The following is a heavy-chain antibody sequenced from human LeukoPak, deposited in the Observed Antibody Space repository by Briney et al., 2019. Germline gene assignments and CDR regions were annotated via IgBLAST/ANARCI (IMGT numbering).Heavy chain of an antibody. Sequence: GGSLRLSCAASGFTFSSYSMNWVRQAPGKGLEWVSYISSSSSTIYYADSVKGRFTISRDNAKNSLYLQMNSLRAEGTAVYYCARDSYYYDSSGLIDAFDIWGQGTMVTVSS. CDR3: ARDSYYYDSSGLIDAFDI. J-gene: IGHJ3*02. V-gene: IGHV3-48*04. CDR1: GFTFSSYS. D-gene: IGHD3-22*01. CDR2: ISSSSSTI.